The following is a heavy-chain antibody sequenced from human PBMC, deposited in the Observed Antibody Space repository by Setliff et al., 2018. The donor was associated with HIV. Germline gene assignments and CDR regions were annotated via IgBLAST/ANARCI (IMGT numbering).Heavy chain of an antibody. CDR3: ARDPSYSPYYDFWSGYYPHDALDI. J-gene: IGHJ3*02. CDR2: INPSGGST. CDR1: GYTFTSYY. Sequence: GASVKVSCKASGYTFTSYYMHWVRQAPGQGLEWMGIINPSGGSTSYAQKFQGRVTMTRDTSTSTVYMELSSLRSGDTAIYYCARDPSYSPYYDFWSGYYPHDALDIWGQGTMVTVSS. D-gene: IGHD3-3*01. V-gene: IGHV1-46*01.